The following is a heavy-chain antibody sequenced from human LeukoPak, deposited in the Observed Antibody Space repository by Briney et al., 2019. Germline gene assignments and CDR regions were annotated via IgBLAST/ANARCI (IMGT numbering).Heavy chain of an antibody. CDR2: ISSSSSYI. Sequence: GGSLRLSCAASGFTFSSYSMNWVRQAPGKGLEWVSSISSSSSYIYYADSVKGRFTISRDNAKNSLYLQMNSLRAEDTAVYYCARDSSPSSRNWFDPWGQGTLVTVSS. CDR3: ARDSSPSSRNWFDP. D-gene: IGHD2-2*01. CDR1: GFTFSSYS. J-gene: IGHJ5*02. V-gene: IGHV3-21*01.